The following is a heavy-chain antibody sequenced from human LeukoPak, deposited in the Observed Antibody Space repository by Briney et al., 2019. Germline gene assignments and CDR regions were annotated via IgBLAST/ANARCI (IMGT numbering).Heavy chain of an antibody. J-gene: IGHJ6*03. V-gene: IGHV4-34*01. CDR1: GESFNGYY. CDR2: IYYSGST. Sequence: SETLSLTCAVYGESFNGYYWSWIRQPPGKGLEWIGSIYYSGSTYYNPSLKSRVTISVDTSKNQFSLKLSSVTAADTAVYYCARITGFYYYYMDVWGKGTTVTVSS. CDR3: ARITGFYYYYMDV. D-gene: IGHD1-20*01.